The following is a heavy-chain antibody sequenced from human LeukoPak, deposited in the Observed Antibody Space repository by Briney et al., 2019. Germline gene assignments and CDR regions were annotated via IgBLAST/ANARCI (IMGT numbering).Heavy chain of an antibody. Sequence: SETLSLTCTVSGGSISSYYWSWIRQPPGKGLEWIGNIYYSGSTNYNPSLKSRVTISVDTSKNQFSLKLSSVTAADTAVYYCTRGSIAYFYMDVWGKGTTVTISS. CDR3: TRGSIAYFYMDV. J-gene: IGHJ6*03. D-gene: IGHD3-22*01. V-gene: IGHV4-59*01. CDR2: IYYSGST. CDR1: GGSISSYY.